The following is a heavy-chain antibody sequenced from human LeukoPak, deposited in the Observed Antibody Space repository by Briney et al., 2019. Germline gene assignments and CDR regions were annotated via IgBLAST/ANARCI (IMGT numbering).Heavy chain of an antibody. V-gene: IGHV4-31*03. J-gene: IGHJ4*02. CDR3: ARQSRYSSSWYYFDY. Sequence: PSETLSLTCTVSGGSISSGGYYWSWIRQHPGKGLEWIGYIYYSGSTYYNPSLKSRVTTSVDTSKNQFSLKLSSVTAADTAVYYCARQSRYSSSWYYFDYWGQGTLVTVSS. D-gene: IGHD6-13*01. CDR2: IYYSGST. CDR1: GGSISSGGYY.